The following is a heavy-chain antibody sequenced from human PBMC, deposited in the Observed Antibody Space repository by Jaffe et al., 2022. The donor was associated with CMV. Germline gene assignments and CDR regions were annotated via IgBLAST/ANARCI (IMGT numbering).Heavy chain of an antibody. V-gene: IGHV3-7*03. Sequence: EVQLVESGGGLVQPGGSLRLSCAASGFTFSSYWMSWVRQAPGKGLEWVANIKQDGSEKYYVDSVKGRFTISRDNAKNSLYLQMNSLRAEDTAVYYCARAPGYYGSGTDREIILWFDPWGQGTLVTVSS. D-gene: IGHD3-10*01. J-gene: IGHJ5*02. CDR3: ARAPGYYGSGTDREIILWFDP. CDR1: GFTFSSYW. CDR2: IKQDGSEK.